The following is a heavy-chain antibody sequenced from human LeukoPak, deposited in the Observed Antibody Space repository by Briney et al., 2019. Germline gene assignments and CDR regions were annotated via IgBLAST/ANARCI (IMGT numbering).Heavy chain of an antibody. V-gene: IGHV4-31*03. CDR1: GGSISSGGYS. J-gene: IGHJ6*02. Sequence: TPSETLSLTCTVSGGSISSGGYSSSGIRQHPGKGLEWIGYIYYSGSTYYNPSLKSGVTISVDTSKNQFSLKLSSVTAADTAVYYCARDGLGTDVWGQGTTVTVSS. D-gene: IGHD3-16*01. CDR3: ARDGLGTDV. CDR2: IYYSGST.